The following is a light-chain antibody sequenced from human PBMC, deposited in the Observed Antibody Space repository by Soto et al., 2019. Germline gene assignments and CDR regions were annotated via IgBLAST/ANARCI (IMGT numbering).Light chain of an antibody. J-gene: IGKJ5*01. V-gene: IGKV4-1*01. CDR1: QSVSRRPDNRHY. CDR2: WAS. Sequence: RVPLSCRSSQSVSRRPDNRHYLVWYQQKPGQPPKLLIYWASTRQSGVPDRFSGSGSGTDFTLTISSLQAEDVAVYYCQQYCSTPNTFGQGTRLEIK. CDR3: QQYCSTPNT.